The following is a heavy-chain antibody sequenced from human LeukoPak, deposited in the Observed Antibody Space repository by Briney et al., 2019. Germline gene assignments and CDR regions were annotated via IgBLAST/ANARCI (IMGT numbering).Heavy chain of an antibody. CDR1: GISFSSHG. V-gene: IGHV3-33*01. J-gene: IGHJ4*02. CDR3: ARARNDYDSNGFSLLDY. CDR2: IWYDGSNI. Sequence: PGTSLRLSCAASGISFSSHGMHWVRQAPGKGLEWVAVIWYDGSNIYYADSVKGRFTISRDNSKNTLYLQTNSLRAEDTALYYCARARNDYDSNGFSLLDYWGQGTLVTVSS. D-gene: IGHD3-22*01.